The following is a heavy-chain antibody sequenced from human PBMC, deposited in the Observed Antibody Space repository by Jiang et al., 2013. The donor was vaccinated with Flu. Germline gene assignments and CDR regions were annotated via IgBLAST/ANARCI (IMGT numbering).Heavy chain of an antibody. CDR3: AREVRGSSSSHYYYYGMDV. J-gene: IGHJ6*02. CDR2: FYSGGST. V-gene: IGHV3-66*01. D-gene: IGHD6-13*01. CDR1: GFTVSSNY. Sequence: PGGSLRLSCAASGFTVSSNYMSWVRQXPGRGWSGSQLFYSGGSTYYADSVKGRFTISRDNSKNTLYLQMNSLRAEDTAVYYCAREVRGSSSSHYYYYGMDVWGQGTTVTVSS.